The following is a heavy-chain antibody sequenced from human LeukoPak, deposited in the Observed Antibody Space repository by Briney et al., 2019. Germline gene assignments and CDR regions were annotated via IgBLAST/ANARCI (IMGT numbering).Heavy chain of an antibody. CDR3: AREAFLVGATHFDY. V-gene: IGHV3-21*01. J-gene: IGHJ4*02. CDR2: ISSSSSYI. CDR1: GFTFSSYS. Sequence: GGSLRLSCAASGFTFSSYSMNWVRQAPGKGLEWVSSISSSSSYIYYADSVKGRFTISRDNAKNSLYLQMNSLRAEDTAVYYCAREAFLVGATHFDYWGQGTLVTVSS. D-gene: IGHD1-26*01.